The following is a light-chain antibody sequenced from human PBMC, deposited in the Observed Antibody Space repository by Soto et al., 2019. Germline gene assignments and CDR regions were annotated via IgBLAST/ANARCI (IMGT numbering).Light chain of an antibody. J-gene: IGKJ1*01. Sequence: EIVLTQSPATLSLSPGERATLSCRASQSVGYHLAWYQQKPGQAPRLLIYDASNRATGIPARFSGSGSGTDFTLAISRLEPEDFAVYYCHQFGYSPRTFGQGTKVDIK. CDR1: QSVGYH. V-gene: IGKV3-11*01. CDR3: HQFGYSPRT. CDR2: DAS.